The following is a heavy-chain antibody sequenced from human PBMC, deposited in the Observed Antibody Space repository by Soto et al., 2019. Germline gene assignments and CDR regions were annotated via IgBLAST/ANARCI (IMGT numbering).Heavy chain of an antibody. CDR3: AHRRPPRLLDY. CDR2: IYWDDDK. J-gene: IGHJ4*02. V-gene: IGHV2-5*02. D-gene: IGHD6-6*01. CDR1: GFSLSTSGVG. Sequence: QITLKESGPTLVKPTQTLTLTCTFSGFSLSTSGVGVGWIRQPPGKALEWLALIYWDDDKRYSSSLNSRLTSTKDTSKNQVVLTMTNMDPVDTATYYCAHRRPPRLLDYWGQGTLVTVS.